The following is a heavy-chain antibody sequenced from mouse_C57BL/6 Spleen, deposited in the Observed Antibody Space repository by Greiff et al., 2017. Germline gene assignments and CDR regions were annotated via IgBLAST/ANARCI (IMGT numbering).Heavy chain of an antibody. D-gene: IGHD3-3*01. CDR3: TRKGWSWFAY. Sequence: QVQLQQSGAELVRPGASVTLSCKASGYTFTDYEMHWVKQTPVHGLEWIGAIDPETGGTAYNQKFKGKDILTADKSSSTAYMELRSLTSEASDVYSCTRKGWSWFAYWGQGTLVTVSA. V-gene: IGHV1-15*01. J-gene: IGHJ3*01. CDR2: IDPETGGT. CDR1: GYTFTDYE.